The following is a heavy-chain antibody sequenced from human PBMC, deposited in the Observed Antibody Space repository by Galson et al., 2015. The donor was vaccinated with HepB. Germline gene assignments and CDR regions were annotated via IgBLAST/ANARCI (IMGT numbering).Heavy chain of an antibody. J-gene: IGHJ4*02. D-gene: IGHD2-21*02. CDR2: INPSSGTT. V-gene: IGHV1-46*01. CDR3: ARDSPLAYCGGDCFPIPY. Sequence: SVKVSCKASGYTFTSYYMHWVRQAPGQGLEWMGIINPSSGTTSYAQKFQGRVTMTRDTSTSTVYMDLSSLRSEDTAVYYCARDSPLAYCGGDCFPIPYWGQGTLVTVSS. CDR1: GYTFTSYY.